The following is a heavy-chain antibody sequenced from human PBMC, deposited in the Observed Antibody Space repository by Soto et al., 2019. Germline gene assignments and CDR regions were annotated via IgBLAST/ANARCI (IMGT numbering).Heavy chain of an antibody. J-gene: IGHJ4*02. Sequence: GSLRLSCAACGFTFISYAMSWVRQAPGKGLEWVSAISGSGGSTYYADSVKGRFTISRDNSKNTLYLQMNSLRAEDTAVYYCAIYFDAPAHSGTAYRGQRAAVTVSS. V-gene: IGHV3-23*01. CDR1: GFTFISYA. CDR3: AIYFDAPAHSGTAY. D-gene: IGHD3-9*01. CDR2: ISGSGGST.